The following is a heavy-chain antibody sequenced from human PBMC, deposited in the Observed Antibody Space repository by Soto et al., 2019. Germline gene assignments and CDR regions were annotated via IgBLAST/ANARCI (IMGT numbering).Heavy chain of an antibody. CDR2: IYYSGST. CDR1: GGSISSYY. D-gene: IGHD6-13*01. Sequence: SETLSLTCTVSGGSISSYYWSWIRQPPGKGLEWIGYIYYSGSTNYNPSLKSRVTISVDTSKNQFSMKLSSVTAADTAVYYCARGWFSSSWYQGYGMDVWGQGTTVTVSS. V-gene: IGHV4-59*01. J-gene: IGHJ6*02. CDR3: ARGWFSSSWYQGYGMDV.